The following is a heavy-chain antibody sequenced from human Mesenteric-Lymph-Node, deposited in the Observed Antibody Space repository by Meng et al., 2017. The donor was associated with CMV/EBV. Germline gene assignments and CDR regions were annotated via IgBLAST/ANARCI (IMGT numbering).Heavy chain of an antibody. CDR3: AHSSGIAAAGPFYFDY. CDR1: GFSLSTSGVG. Sequence: QITLKESGPTLLKPTQTLTLTCTFSGFSLSTSGVGVGWIRQPPGKALEWLALIYWDDDKRYSPSLKSRLTITKDTSKHQVVLTMTNMDPVDTATYYCAHSSGIAAAGPFYFDYWGQGTLVTVSS. J-gene: IGHJ4*02. D-gene: IGHD6-13*01. V-gene: IGHV2-5*02. CDR2: IYWDDDK.